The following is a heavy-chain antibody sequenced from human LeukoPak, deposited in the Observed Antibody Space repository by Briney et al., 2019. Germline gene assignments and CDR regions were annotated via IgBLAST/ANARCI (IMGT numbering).Heavy chain of an antibody. CDR2: ISGSGGST. Sequence: LPGESLRLSCAASGFTFSSYAMSWVRQAPGKGLEWVSGISGSGGSTYYADSVKGRFTISRDNSKNTLYMQMNSLRAEDTAVYYCAKNTVTQGFYYYYYMDVWGKGTTVTISS. J-gene: IGHJ6*03. CDR3: AKNTVTQGFYYYYYMDV. D-gene: IGHD4-17*01. CDR1: GFTFSSYA. V-gene: IGHV3-23*01.